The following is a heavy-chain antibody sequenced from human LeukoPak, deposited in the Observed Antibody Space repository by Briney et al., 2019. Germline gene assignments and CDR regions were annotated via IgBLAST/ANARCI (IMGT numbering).Heavy chain of an antibody. CDR2: IRSKAYGGTT. CDR1: GFTFSSYA. Sequence: GGSLRLSCAASGFTFSSYAMSWVRQAPGKGLEWVGFIRSKAYGGTTEYAASVKGRFTISRDDSKSIAYLQMNSLKTEDTAVYYCTRDLVEYGMDVWGQGTTVTVSS. V-gene: IGHV3-49*04. CDR3: TRDLVEYGMDV. J-gene: IGHJ6*02.